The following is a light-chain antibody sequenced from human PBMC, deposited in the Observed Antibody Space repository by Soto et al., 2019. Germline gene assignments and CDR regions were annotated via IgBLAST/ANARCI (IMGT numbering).Light chain of an antibody. J-gene: IGKJ3*01. CDR3: QQSYSTQVT. Sequence: DIQMPQSPSSLSASVGDRVTITCQASQDISNYLNWYQQKPGKAPKLLIYAASSLQSGVPSRFSGSGSGTDFTLTISSLQPEDFATYYCQQSYSTQVTFGPGTKVDIK. CDR2: AAS. V-gene: IGKV1-39*01. CDR1: QDISNY.